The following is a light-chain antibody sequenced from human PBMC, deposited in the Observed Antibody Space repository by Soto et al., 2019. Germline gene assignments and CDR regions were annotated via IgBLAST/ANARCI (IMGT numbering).Light chain of an antibody. CDR2: DAS. J-gene: IGKJ5*01. V-gene: IGKV3-11*01. Sequence: EIVLTQSPATLSLSPGERATLSCRASQSVSSNLAWYQQKPGQAPRLLIYDASNRATGIPARFSGSGSGTDFTLTISSLEPEDFAVYYCQQRSNWPPITFGQGTRLEIK. CDR3: QQRSNWPPIT. CDR1: QSVSSN.